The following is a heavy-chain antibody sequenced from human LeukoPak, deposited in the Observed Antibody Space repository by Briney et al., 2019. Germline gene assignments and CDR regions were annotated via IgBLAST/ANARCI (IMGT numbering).Heavy chain of an antibody. CDR1: GFDFITYS. CDR3: AELGITMIGGV. J-gene: IGHJ6*04. CDR2: IKQDGSEK. Sequence: GGSLRLSCAASGFDFITYSMNWVRQAPGKGLEWVANIKQDGSEKYYVDSVKGRFTISRDNAKNSLYLQMNSLRAEDTAVYYCAELGITMIGGVWGKGTTVTISS. D-gene: IGHD3-10*02. V-gene: IGHV3-7*01.